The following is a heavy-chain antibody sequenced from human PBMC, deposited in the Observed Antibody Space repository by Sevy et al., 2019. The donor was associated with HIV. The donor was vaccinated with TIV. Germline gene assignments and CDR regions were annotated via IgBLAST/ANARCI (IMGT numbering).Heavy chain of an antibody. V-gene: IGHV1-69*13. CDR3: ARAPQENLGAHAFDL. Sequence: ASVKVSCKASGGTFSSYAITWVRQAPGQGLEWMGGIIPIFGKANYARKFQGRVTITADESTSTAYMELNSLRSDDTAVYYCARAPQENLGAHAFDLWGQGTMVTVSS. D-gene: IGHD3-10*01. CDR1: GGTFSSYA. CDR2: IIPIFGKA. J-gene: IGHJ3*01.